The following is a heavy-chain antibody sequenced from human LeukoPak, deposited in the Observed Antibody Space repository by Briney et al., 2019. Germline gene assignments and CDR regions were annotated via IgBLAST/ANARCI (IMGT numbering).Heavy chain of an antibody. V-gene: IGHV3-7*01. CDR3: ARDLPDY. Sequence: PGGSLRLSCAGSGFIFSSSWMSCVRQAPGKGLEWVANINQDGSEKYYVDSVNGRFTIAKANTKISLYLQMNSLRAEDSAVYYCARDLPDYWGQGTLVTVSS. J-gene: IGHJ4*02. CDR2: INQDGSEK. CDR1: GFIFSSSW.